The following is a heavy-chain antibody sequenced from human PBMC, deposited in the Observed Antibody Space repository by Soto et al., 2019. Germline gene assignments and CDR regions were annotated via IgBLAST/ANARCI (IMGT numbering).Heavy chain of an antibody. J-gene: IGHJ6*02. Sequence: QVHLVESGGGGVQPGRSKRLSCVVSGFAFNDYAIHWVRQAPGKGLEWVAVISFDGNNKFYTDSVKDRFTISRDRSKTTAYLEMNNLRAEDTAVYYCARDHWDCSGGGFNPHQLNLFAMDVWGQGTTVTVSS. CDR2: ISFDGNNK. CDR3: ARDHWDCSGGGFNPHQLNLFAMDV. D-gene: IGHD2-15*01. CDR1: GFAFNDYA. V-gene: IGHV3-30*03.